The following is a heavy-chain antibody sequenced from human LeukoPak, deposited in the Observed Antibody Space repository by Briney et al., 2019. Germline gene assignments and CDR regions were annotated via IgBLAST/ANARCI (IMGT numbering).Heavy chain of an antibody. V-gene: IGHV3-7*01. CDR1: GFTFSSYW. Sequence: PGGSLRLSCAASGFTFSSYWMSWVRQAPGKGLEWVANIKQDGSEKYYVDSVKGRFTISRDNAKNSLYLQMNSLRAEDTAVYYCARDFGRPGYSTPYDYWGQGTLVTVSS. J-gene: IGHJ4*02. CDR3: ARDFGRPGYSTPYDY. D-gene: IGHD6-13*01. CDR2: IKQDGSEK.